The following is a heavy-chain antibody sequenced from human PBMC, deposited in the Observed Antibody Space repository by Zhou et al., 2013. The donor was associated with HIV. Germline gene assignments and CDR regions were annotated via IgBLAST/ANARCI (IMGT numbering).Heavy chain of an antibody. CDR2: VIPVFRSP. Sequence: QVQLVQSGSEVKEPGSSVKVSCKASGGTFLNYVVTWVRRAPGQGLEWMGGVIPVFRSPNYADKFRGRITMTSDGSTGTAYMELRGLTYGDTAVYYCATLSGGWPHPSYYYMDVWGQGTHGHRLL. CDR1: GGTFLNYV. V-gene: IGHV1-69*05. J-gene: IGHJ6*03. D-gene: IGHD6-19*01. CDR3: ATLSGGWPHPSYYYMDV.